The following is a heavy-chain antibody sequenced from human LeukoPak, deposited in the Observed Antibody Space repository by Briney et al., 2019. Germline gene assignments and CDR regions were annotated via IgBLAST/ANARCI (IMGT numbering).Heavy chain of an antibody. CDR3: ATGGGRYGSMDV. Sequence: ASVKVSCKVSGYTLTELSMHWVRQAPGKGLEWMGGFDPEDGETIYAQKFQGRVTMTEDTSTDTAYMELSSLRSEDTAVYYCATGGGRYGSMDVWGQGTTVTVSS. CDR1: GYTLTELS. V-gene: IGHV1-24*01. J-gene: IGHJ6*02. D-gene: IGHD2-15*01. CDR2: FDPEDGET.